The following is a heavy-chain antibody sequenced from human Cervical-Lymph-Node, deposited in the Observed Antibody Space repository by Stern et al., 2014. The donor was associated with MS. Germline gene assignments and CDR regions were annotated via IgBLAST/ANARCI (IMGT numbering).Heavy chain of an antibody. V-gene: IGHV3-21*01. CDR3: AKDPTAVVTGYFDL. CDR2: ISSGSTYV. CDR1: GFTFSSYS. D-gene: IGHD4-23*01. J-gene: IGHJ2*01. Sequence: EVQLVESGGGLVKPGGSLRLSCAASGFTFSSYSMTWVRQAPGMGLEWVSSISSGSTYVHYTDSVKGRFTISRDNAKNSLYLQMNSLRAEDTAVYYCAKDPTAVVTGYFDLWGRGTLVTVSS.